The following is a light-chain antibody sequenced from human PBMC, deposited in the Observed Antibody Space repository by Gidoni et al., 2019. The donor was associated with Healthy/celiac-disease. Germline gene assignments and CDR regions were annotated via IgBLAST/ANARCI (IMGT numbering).Light chain of an antibody. V-gene: IGLV3-25*03. J-gene: IGLJ2*01. CDR2: KDS. CDR1: ALPKQY. CDR3: QSAESSGTYVV. Sequence: SYELPHPPSVSVSPGQTARITCSGDALPKQYAYWYQQKPGQAPVLMIYKDSESPSGIPERFSGSTSGTTVTLTISGVQAEDEADYYCQSAESSGTYVVFGGGNKLTVL.